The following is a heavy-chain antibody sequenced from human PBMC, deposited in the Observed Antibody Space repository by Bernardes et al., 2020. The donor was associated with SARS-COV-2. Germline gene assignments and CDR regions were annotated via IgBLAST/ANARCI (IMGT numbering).Heavy chain of an antibody. Sequence: SETLSITCTVSGGSIISGAYYWSWIRQHPGKGLEWIGYIYYSGTTYYNPSLKSRVTISIDTSENQFSLKLSSVTAADTAVYYCATETGGGYGSFGYWGQGTLVTVSS. D-gene: IGHD5-12*01. CDR1: GGSIISGAYY. V-gene: IGHV4-31*03. CDR2: IYYSGTT. J-gene: IGHJ4*02. CDR3: ATETGGGYGSFGY.